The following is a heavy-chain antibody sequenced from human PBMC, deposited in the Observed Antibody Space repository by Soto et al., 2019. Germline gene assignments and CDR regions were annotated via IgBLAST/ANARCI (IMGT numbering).Heavy chain of an antibody. Sequence: QLQLVQSGAEVREPGSSVKVSCKASGGTFSSYTVIWVRQAPGQGLEWMGGITPTLNIAKYAEKFQGRVTITADESTSTVNMHLSSLTSEDTAAYFCARGYYSGSNPSSFDYWGQGTLVAVSS. CDR1: GGTFSSYT. CDR2: ITPTLNIA. D-gene: IGHD1-26*01. V-gene: IGHV1-69*01. J-gene: IGHJ4*02. CDR3: ARGYYSGSNPSSFDY.